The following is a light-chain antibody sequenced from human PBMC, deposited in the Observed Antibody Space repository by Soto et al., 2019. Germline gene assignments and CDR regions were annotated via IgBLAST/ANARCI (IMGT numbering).Light chain of an antibody. V-gene: IGKV3-11*01. CDR1: QSISSH. Sequence: EIVLTQSPATLSLSPGERATLSCRASQSISSHLAWYQQKPGQAPRLLIYDASNRAPGIPPRFSGSGSGTDFTLTISSLEPEDFAVYYCQQRRNWPLTFGGGTKVEIK. CDR2: DAS. CDR3: QQRRNWPLT. J-gene: IGKJ4*01.